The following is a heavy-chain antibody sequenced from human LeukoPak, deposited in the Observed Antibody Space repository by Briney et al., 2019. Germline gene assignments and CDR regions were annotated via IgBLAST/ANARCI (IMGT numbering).Heavy chain of an antibody. V-gene: IGHV1-2*02. CDR1: GYTFTGYY. D-gene: IGHD6-6*01. J-gene: IGHJ4*02. CDR2: INPNSGGT. CDR3: ARDGDSSSLGYFDY. Sequence: ASVKVSCKASGYTFTGYYMHWVRQAPGQGLEGMGWINPNSGGTNYAQKFQGRVTMTRDTSISTAYMELSRLRSDDTAVYYCARDGDSSSLGYFDYWGQGALVTVSS.